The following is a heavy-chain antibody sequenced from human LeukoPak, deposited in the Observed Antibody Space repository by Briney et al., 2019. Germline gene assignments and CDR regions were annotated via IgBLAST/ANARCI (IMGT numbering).Heavy chain of an antibody. V-gene: IGHV1-18*01. CDR1: GYTFTSYG. CDR3: ARDGRSSYYYYYGMDV. CDR2: ISAYNGNT. J-gene: IGHJ6*02. Sequence: ASVKVSCKAPGYTFTSYGISWVRQAPGQGLEWMGWISAYNGNTNYAQKLQGRVTMTTDTSTSTAYMELRSLRSDDTAVYYCARDGRSSYYYYYGMDVWGQGTTVTVSS.